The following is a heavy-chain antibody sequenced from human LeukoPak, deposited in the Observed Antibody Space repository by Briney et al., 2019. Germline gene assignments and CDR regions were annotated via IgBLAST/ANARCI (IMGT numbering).Heavy chain of an antibody. J-gene: IGHJ3*02. CDR1: GFTFSSYA. D-gene: IGHD3-10*01. V-gene: IGHV3-64*01. Sequence: GGSLRLSCAASGFTFSSYAMHWVRQAPGKGLEYVSAISSNGGSTYYANSVKGRFTISRDNSKNTLYLQMGSLRAEDMAVYYCARVGRDLRVAFDIWGQGTMVTVSS. CDR3: ARVGRDLRVAFDI. CDR2: ISSNGGST.